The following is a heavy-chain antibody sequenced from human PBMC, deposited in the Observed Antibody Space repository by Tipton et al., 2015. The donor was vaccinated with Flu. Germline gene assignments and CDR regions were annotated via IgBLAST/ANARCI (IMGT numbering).Heavy chain of an antibody. Sequence: LRLSCTVSGGSITRTNYYWSWIRQPAGEGLEWIGRIYTTGSTNYNPSLEKRLTISIDTSRNQVSLNVTSVTAADTARYYCARDGPSWKYTDWGQGSLVTVSS. V-gene: IGHV4-61*02. CDR2: IYTTGST. D-gene: IGHD1-7*01. CDR1: GGSITRTNYY. J-gene: IGHJ4*02. CDR3: ARDGPSWKYTD.